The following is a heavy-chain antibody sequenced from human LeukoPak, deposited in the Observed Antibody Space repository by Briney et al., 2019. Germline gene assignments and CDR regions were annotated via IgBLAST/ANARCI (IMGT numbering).Heavy chain of an antibody. CDR2: ISSSSSTI. CDR3: ARVQTGGLQFFYFDY. V-gene: IGHV3-48*04. J-gene: IGHJ4*02. Sequence: GGSLRLSCAASGFTFSSYSMNWVRQAPGKGLEWVSYISSSSSTIYYADSVKGRFTISRDNAKNSLYLQMNSLRAEDTAVYYCARVQTGGLQFFYFDYWGQGTLVTVSS. D-gene: IGHD5-24*01. CDR1: GFTFSSYS.